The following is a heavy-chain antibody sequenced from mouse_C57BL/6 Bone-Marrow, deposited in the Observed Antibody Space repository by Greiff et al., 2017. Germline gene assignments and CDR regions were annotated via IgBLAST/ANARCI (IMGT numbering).Heavy chain of an antibody. V-gene: IGHV1-64*01. CDR1: GYTFTSYW. CDR3: GREMYGSRYAMDY. D-gene: IGHD1-1*01. J-gene: IGHJ4*01. CDR2: IHPNSGST. Sequence: QVQLQQPGAELVKPGASVKLSCKASGYTFTSYWMHWVKQRPGQGLEWIGMIHPNSGSTNYNEKFKSKATLAVDKSASTAYMQRSSLTSEDSAVYYCGREMYGSRYAMDYCGQGTSVTVSS.